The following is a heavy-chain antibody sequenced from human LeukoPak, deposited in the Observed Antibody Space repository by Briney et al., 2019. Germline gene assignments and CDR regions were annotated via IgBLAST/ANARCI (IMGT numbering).Heavy chain of an antibody. D-gene: IGHD1-1*01. CDR1: GFTFSYDD. CDR3: AKVSWTTAARDY. V-gene: IGHV3-23*01. CDR2: ITSSGGNT. Sequence: PGGCLRLSWAASGFTFSYDDLSWVRQAPGKGLEWVSGITSSGGNTYYTDSVKGRFTISRDNSENTLYLQMNSLRAEDTAVYYCAKVSWTTAARDYWGQGTLVTVSS. J-gene: IGHJ4*02.